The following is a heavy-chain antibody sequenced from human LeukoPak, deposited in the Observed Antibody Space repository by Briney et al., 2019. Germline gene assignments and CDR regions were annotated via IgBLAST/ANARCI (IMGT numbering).Heavy chain of an antibody. CDR3: AKTGVVTNAFDI. CDR2: ISGSGGSA. Sequence: ASVKISCKAFRYTLSDYYIHWVRQAPGQGLEWVSGISGSGGSAYYADSVKGRFTISRDNSKNTLHLQMNSLRAEDTALYYCAKTGVVTNAFDIWGQGTLVTVSS. CDR1: RYTLSDYY. V-gene: IGHV3-23*01. D-gene: IGHD3-22*01. J-gene: IGHJ3*02.